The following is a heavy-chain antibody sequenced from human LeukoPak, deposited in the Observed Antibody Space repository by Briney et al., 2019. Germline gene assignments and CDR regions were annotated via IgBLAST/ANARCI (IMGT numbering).Heavy chain of an antibody. CDR2: IDHSGSA. D-gene: IGHD3/OR15-3a*01. Sequence: SETLSLTCAVSGVSLSGGGYSWIWIRQPPGKGLEWIGDIDHSGSAYYNPSLNSRVIMSVDTSKNQFSLKVTSVTAADTAVYYCARGDLNGYGMDVWGQGTTVTVSS. J-gene: IGHJ6*02. CDR1: GVSLSGGGYS. V-gene: IGHV4-30-2*01. CDR3: ARGDLNGYGMDV.